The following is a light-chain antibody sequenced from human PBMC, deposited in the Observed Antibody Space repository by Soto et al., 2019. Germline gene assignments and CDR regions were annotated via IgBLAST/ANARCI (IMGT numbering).Light chain of an antibody. CDR1: SSDIGSYNL. CDR3: CSYAGRRTFDV. J-gene: IGLJ1*01. Sequence: QSALTQPASVSGSPGQSITVSCSGTSSDIGSYNLVSWYQQHPGKAPKLMIYEGSKRPSGVSNRFSGSKSGNTASLTISGLQAEDEADYYCCSYAGRRTFDVFGTGTKLTVL. V-gene: IGLV2-23*01. CDR2: EGS.